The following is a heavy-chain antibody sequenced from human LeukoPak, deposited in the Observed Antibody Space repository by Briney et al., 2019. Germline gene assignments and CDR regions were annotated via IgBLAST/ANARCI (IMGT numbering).Heavy chain of an antibody. CDR2: LSWNGGDT. V-gene: IGHV3-20*04. J-gene: IGHJ6*03. Sequence: GGSLRLSCAASGFTFNQYGMSWVRQAPGKGLEWISSLSWNGGDTRYADSVKDRFTISRDNAKKSLYLQMDSLRVEDTALYYCARRGYPYYYYMDVWGTGTTVTVSS. D-gene: IGHD3-16*02. CDR1: GFTFNQYG. CDR3: ARRGYPYYYYMDV.